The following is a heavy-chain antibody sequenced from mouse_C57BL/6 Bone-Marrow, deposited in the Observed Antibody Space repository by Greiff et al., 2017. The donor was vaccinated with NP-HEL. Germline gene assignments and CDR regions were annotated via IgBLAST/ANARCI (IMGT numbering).Heavy chain of an antibody. J-gene: IGHJ1*03. Sequence: QVQLQQPGAELVKPGASVKLSCKASGYTFTSYWMQWVKQRPGQGLEWIGEIDPSDSYTNYNQKFKGKATLTVDTSSSTAYMQLSSLISEDSAVYYCAREGYYGSSPYWYFDVWGTGTTVTVSS. D-gene: IGHD1-1*01. V-gene: IGHV1-50*01. CDR1: GYTFTSYW. CDR2: IDPSDSYT. CDR3: AREGYYGSSPYWYFDV.